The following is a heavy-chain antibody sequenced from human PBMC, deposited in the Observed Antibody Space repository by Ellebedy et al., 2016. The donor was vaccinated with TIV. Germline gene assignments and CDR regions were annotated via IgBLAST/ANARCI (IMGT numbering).Heavy chain of an antibody. CDR3: ARGFYYDTTGWVRLGGDFDF. D-gene: IGHD3-16*01. CDR1: GLNFSSSA. Sequence: GGSLRLSXAGSGLNFSSSAVNWVRQAPGKGLEVVANIKEDGSETYYVDSVKGRFTISRDNARNALYMEMNSLRAEDTAVYYCARGFYYDTTGWVRLGGDFDFWGQGSLVTVSS. V-gene: IGHV3-7*03. J-gene: IGHJ4*02. CDR2: IKEDGSET.